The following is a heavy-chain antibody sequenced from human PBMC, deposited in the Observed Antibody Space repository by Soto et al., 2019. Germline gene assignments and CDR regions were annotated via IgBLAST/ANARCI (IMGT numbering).Heavy chain of an antibody. CDR2: IIPIFGTA. D-gene: IGHD2-15*01. J-gene: IGHJ4*02. CDR1: GGTFSSYA. CDR3: ARGGQLMVVAAGLDY. V-gene: IGHV1-69*01. Sequence: QVQLVQSGAEVKKPGSSVKVSCKASGGTFSSYAISWVRQAPGQGLEWMGGIIPIFGTANYAQKFQGRVTITADEFTSTAYMELRSLRSEDTAVYYCARGGQLMVVAAGLDYWGQGTLVTVSS.